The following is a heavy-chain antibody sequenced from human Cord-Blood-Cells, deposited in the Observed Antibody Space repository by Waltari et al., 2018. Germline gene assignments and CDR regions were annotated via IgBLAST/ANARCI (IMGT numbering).Heavy chain of an antibody. CDR3: ARRLAASDY. CDR1: GGSFSGYY. CDR2: INHSGST. V-gene: IGHV4-34*01. D-gene: IGHD2-15*01. Sequence: QVQLQQWGAGLLKPSETLSLTCAVYGGSFSGYYRSWIRQPPGKGLEWIGEINHSGSTNYNPSLKRRVTISVDTSKNQFSLKLSSVTAADTAVYYCARRLAASDYWGQGTLVTVSS. J-gene: IGHJ4*02.